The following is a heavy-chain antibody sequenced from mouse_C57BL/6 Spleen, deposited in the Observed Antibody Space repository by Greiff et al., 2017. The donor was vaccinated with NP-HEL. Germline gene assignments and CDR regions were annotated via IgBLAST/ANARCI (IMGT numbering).Heavy chain of an antibody. D-gene: IGHD2-2*01. Sequence: QVQLKESGAELVKPGASVKMSCKASGYTFTSYWITWVKQRPGQGLEWIGDIYPGSGSTNYNEKFKSKATLTVDTSSSTAYMQLSSLTSEDSAVYDCARGGDDGRYFDVWGTGTTVTVSS. CDR3: ARGGDDGRYFDV. V-gene: IGHV1-55*01. CDR1: GYTFTSYW. J-gene: IGHJ1*03. CDR2: IYPGSGST.